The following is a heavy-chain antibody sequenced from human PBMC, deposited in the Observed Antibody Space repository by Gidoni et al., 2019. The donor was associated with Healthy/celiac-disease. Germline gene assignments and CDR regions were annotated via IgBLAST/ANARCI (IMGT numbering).Heavy chain of an antibody. CDR2: FDPEDGET. Sequence: QVQLVQSGAEVKKPGASVQVPRKVSVYTLTDYSRHWVRQAPGNGLEWMGGFDPEDGETIYAQKFQGRVTMTEDTSTDTAYMELSSLRSEDTAVYYCATGYYDSSGYYYVTDYWGQGTLVTVSS. D-gene: IGHD3-22*01. CDR1: VYTLTDYS. V-gene: IGHV1-24*01. J-gene: IGHJ4*02. CDR3: ATGYYDSSGYYYVTDY.